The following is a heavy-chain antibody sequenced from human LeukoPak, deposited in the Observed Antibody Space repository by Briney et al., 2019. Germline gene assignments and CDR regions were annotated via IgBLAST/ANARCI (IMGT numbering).Heavy chain of an antibody. J-gene: IGHJ6*03. CDR1: GGTFSSYA. CDR2: IIPIFGTA. V-gene: IGHV1-69*05. D-gene: IGHD2-2*03. CDR3: ASNERVGYCSSTSCPTVHYYYYMDV. Sequence: GASVKVSCKASGGTFSSYAISWVRQAPGQGLEWMGGIIPIFGTANYAQKFQGRVTITTDESTSTAYMELSSLRSEDTAVYYCASNERVGYCSSTSCPTVHYYYYMDVWGKGTTVTVSS.